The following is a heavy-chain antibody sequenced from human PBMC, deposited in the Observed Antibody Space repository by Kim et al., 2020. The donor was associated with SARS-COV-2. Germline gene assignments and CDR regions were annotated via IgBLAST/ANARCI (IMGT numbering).Heavy chain of an antibody. CDR3: SSLGCCSRTSCRRGCD. D-gene: IGHD2-2*01. Sequence: SETLSLTCTVSGGSISSYYWSWIRQPPGKGLEWIGYIYYSGSTNYNPSLKRRVTISVDTSKNQFALNLSSVTAADTAVLYCSSLGCCSRTSCRRGCDWG. J-gene: IGHJ1*01. CDR2: IYYSGST. CDR1: GGSISSYY. V-gene: IGHV4-59*12.